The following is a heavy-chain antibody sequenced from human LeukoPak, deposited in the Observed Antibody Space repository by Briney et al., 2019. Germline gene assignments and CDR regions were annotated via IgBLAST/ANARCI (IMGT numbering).Heavy chain of an antibody. CDR1: GGSISSGSYY. Sequence: SETLSLTCTVSGGSISSGSYYWSWIRQPAGKGLEWIGRIYTSGSTNYNPSLKSRVTISVDTSKNQFSLKLSSVTAADTAVYYCARECGSYSDPGWFDPWGQGTLVTVSS. CDR2: IYTSGST. J-gene: IGHJ5*02. CDR3: ARECGSYSDPGWFDP. D-gene: IGHD1-26*01. V-gene: IGHV4-61*02.